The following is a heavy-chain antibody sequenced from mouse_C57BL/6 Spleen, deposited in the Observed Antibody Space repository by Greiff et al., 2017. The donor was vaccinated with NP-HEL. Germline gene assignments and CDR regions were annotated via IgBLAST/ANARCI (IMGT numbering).Heavy chain of an antibody. Sequence: QVQLQQPGAELVMPGASVKLSCKASGYTFTSYWMHWVKQRPGQGLEWIGEIDPSDSYTNYNQKFKGKSTLTVDKSSSTAYMQLSSLTSEDSAVYDCARGLTTGDYYAMDYWGQGTSVTVSS. CDR1: GYTFTSYW. CDR3: ARGLTTGDYYAMDY. D-gene: IGHD1-1*01. J-gene: IGHJ4*01. CDR2: IDPSDSYT. V-gene: IGHV1-69*01.